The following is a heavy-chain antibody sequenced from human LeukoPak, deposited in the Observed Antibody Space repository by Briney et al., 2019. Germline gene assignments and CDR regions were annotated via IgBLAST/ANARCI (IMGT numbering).Heavy chain of an antibody. J-gene: IGHJ3*02. D-gene: IGHD4-17*01. Sequence: PSETLSLTCEVSGASLSGYYWSWIRQPAGKGLEWIGRIYTSGSTNYNPSLKSRVTMSVDTSKNQFSLKLSSVTAADTAVYYCARAPDYGDYANAFDIWGQGTMVTVSS. CDR3: ARAPDYGDYANAFDI. CDR1: GASLSGYY. CDR2: IYTSGST. V-gene: IGHV4-4*07.